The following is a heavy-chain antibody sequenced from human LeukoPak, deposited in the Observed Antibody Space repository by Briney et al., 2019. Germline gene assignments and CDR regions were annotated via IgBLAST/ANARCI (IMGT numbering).Heavy chain of an antibody. J-gene: IGHJ4*02. Sequence: TGGSLRLSCAASGFTFSSYSMNWVRQAPGKGLEWVSSISSSGTYIYYADSVKGRFTISRDNAKNSLYLQMNSLRAEDTAVYYCASPRDGYNPFDYWGQGILVTVSS. CDR3: ASPRDGYNPFDY. CDR2: ISSSGTYI. D-gene: IGHD5-24*01. CDR1: GFTFSSYS. V-gene: IGHV3-21*01.